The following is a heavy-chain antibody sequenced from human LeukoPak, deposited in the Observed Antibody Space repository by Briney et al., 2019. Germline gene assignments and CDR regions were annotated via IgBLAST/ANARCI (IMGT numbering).Heavy chain of an antibody. CDR1: GGSFSGYY. CDR3: ARPRLGGWRGPFDY. Sequence: SETLSLTCAVYGGSFSGYYWSWIRQPPGKGLEWIGEINHSGSTNYNPSLKSRVTISVDTSKNQFSLKLSSVTAADTAVYYCARPRLGGWRGPFDYWGQGTLVTVSP. J-gene: IGHJ4*02. V-gene: IGHV4-34*01. CDR2: INHSGST. D-gene: IGHD3-16*01.